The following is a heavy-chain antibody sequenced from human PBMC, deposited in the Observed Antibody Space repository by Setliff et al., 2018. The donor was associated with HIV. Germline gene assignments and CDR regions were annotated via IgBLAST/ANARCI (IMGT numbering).Heavy chain of an antibody. CDR1: GFNFGRYP. V-gene: IGHV3-23*01. CDR2: ISGSGAST. Sequence: GGSLRLSCTASGFNFGRYPINWVRQAPGKGLEWVLVISGSGASTYYADSVKGRFTISRDNSKNTLYLQMNSLRVEDTAVYYCARTSTTTGTTLNWFDPWGQGTLVTVSS. CDR3: ARTSTTTGTTLNWFDP. J-gene: IGHJ5*02. D-gene: IGHD1-1*01.